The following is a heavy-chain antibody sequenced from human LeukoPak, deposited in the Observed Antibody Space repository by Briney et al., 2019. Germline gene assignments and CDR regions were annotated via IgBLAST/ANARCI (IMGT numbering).Heavy chain of an antibody. CDR1: GYTFTGYY. Sequence: VASVKVSCKASGYTFTGYYMHWVRQAPGQGLEWMGWINPSSGGTNYAQKFQGRVTMTRDTSISTAYMELSRLRSDDTAVYYCARDGVAAAGNYYYYYMDVWGKGTTVTVSS. CDR2: INPSSGGT. V-gene: IGHV1-2*02. D-gene: IGHD6-13*01. CDR3: ARDGVAAAGNYYYYYMDV. J-gene: IGHJ6*03.